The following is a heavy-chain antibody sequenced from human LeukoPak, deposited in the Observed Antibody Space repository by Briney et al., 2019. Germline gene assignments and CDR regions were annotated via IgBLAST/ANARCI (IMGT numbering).Heavy chain of an antibody. V-gene: IGHV3-48*04. Sequence: GGSLRLSCAASGFTFSSYWMSWVRQAPGKGLEWVSYISSSSSTIYYADSVKGRFTISRDNAKNSLYLQMNSLRAEDTAVYYCARDQEVRGVMALDAYYYYGMDVWGQGTTVTVSS. J-gene: IGHJ6*02. CDR3: ARDQEVRGVMALDAYYYYGMDV. D-gene: IGHD3-10*01. CDR2: ISSSSSTI. CDR1: GFTFSSYW.